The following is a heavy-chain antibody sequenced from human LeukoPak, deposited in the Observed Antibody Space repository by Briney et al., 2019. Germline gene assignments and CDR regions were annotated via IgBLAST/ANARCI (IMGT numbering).Heavy chain of an antibody. Sequence: GGSLRLSCAASGFTFSDYFMTWIRQAPGKGLERVAYISSTSSYTTYSDSVKGRFTISRDNAKNSLYLQMNSLRAEDTAVYYCASLGSLRGVIMNDYWGQGTLVTVSS. D-gene: IGHD3-10*01. CDR1: GFTFSDYF. CDR3: ASLGSLRGVIMNDY. J-gene: IGHJ4*02. CDR2: ISSTSSYT. V-gene: IGHV3-11*03.